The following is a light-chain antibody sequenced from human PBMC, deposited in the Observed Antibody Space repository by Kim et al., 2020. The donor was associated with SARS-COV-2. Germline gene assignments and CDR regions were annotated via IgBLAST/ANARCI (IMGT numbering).Light chain of an antibody. CDR2: DEV. Sequence: SPGDRATLWCRSSQTVRDFVSWDSKKPGQAPRYVIYDEVYWATGIPTRLSGSGYWTEFSLTIRSIEPEDFAVYYCQQHTNWPPINSGHETKVHI. J-gene: IGKJ3*01. CDR1: QTVRDF. V-gene: IGKV3-11*01. CDR3: QQHTNWPPIN.